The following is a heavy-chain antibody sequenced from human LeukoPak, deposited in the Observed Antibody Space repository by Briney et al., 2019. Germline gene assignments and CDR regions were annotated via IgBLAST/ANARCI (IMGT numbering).Heavy chain of an antibody. D-gene: IGHD6-6*01. Sequence: GGSLRLSCAASGFTVSSNYMSWVRQAPGKGLEWVSGINWNGGSTGYADSVKGRFTISRDNAKNSLHLQMNSLRAEDTALYYCARDGTGSSTSYWGQGTLVTVSS. CDR2: INWNGGST. J-gene: IGHJ4*02. CDR1: GFTVSSNY. V-gene: IGHV3-20*04. CDR3: ARDGTGSSTSY.